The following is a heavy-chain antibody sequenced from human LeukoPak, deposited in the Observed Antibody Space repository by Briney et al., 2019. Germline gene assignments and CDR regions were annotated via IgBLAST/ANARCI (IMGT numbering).Heavy chain of an antibody. CDR3: ARVRMTTVTSWYDY. V-gene: IGHV4-59*12. CDR1: GGSISSYY. J-gene: IGHJ4*02. CDR2: IYYSGST. Sequence: SETLSLTCTVSGGSISSYYWSWIRQPPGKGLEWIGYIYYSGSTNYNPSLKSRVTISVDTSKNQFSLKLSSVTAADTAVYYCARVRMTTVTSWYDYWGQGTLVTVSS. D-gene: IGHD4-17*01.